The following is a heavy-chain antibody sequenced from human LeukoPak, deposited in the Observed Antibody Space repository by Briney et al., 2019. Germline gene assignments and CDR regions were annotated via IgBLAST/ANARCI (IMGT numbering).Heavy chain of an antibody. D-gene: IGHD5-12*01. V-gene: IGHV3-30*02. J-gene: IGHJ3*02. CDR1: GFTFSSYG. CDR2: IRYDGSNK. CDR3: TKDLGSGYDSEAFDI. Sequence: GGSLRLSCAASGFTFSSYGMHWVRQAPGKGLDWVAFIRYDGSNKYYADSVKGRFTISRDNSKNTLYLQMNSLRAEDTAVYYCTKDLGSGYDSEAFDIWGQGTMVTVSS.